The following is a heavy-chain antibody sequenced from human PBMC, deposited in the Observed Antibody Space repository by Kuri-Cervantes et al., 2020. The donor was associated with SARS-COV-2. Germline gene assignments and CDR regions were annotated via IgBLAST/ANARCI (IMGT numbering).Heavy chain of an antibody. CDR2: IYHSRNT. CDR3: AREGIAVAGHYYGMDV. V-gene: IGHV4-4*02. D-gene: IGHD6-19*01. Sequence: SESLSLSCAVSGGSISNSNWWCLVRQPPGKVLEGLAVIYHSRNTNYTQSLKSRVTISVDKSKNQFYLKLSSVTAADTAVYYCAREGIAVAGHYYGMDVWGQGTTVTVSS. J-gene: IGHJ6*02. CDR1: GGSISNSNW.